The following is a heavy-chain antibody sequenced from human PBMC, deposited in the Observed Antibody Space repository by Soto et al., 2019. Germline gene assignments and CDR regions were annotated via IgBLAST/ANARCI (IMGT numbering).Heavy chain of an antibody. V-gene: IGHV1-2*04. CDR3: ARSQYAYDWGDNYYYYYMDV. Sequence: ASVKVSCKASGYTFTGYYLHWVRQAPGQGLEWMGWINPNSGGTKYAQKFQDWVTMTRDTSISTAYMELSRLRSDDTAVYYCARSQYAYDWGDNYYYYYMDVWGKGTTVTVSS. CDR2: INPNSGGT. CDR1: GYTFTGYY. J-gene: IGHJ6*03. D-gene: IGHD3-16*01.